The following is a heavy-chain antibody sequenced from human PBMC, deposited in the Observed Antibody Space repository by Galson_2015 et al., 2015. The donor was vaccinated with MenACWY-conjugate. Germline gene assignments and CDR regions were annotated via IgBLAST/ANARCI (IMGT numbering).Heavy chain of an antibody. V-gene: IGHV3-11*05. CDR3: ARAPDYGDTGGNYYGMDV. CDR2: ISSSSSYT. D-gene: IGHD4-17*01. CDR1: GFTFSDYY. Sequence: SLRLSCAASGFTFSDYYMSWIRQAPGKGLEWVSYISSSSSYTNYADSVKGRFTISRDNAKNSLYLQMNSLRVEDTAVYYCARAPDYGDTGGNYYGMDVWGQGTTVTVSS. J-gene: IGHJ6*02.